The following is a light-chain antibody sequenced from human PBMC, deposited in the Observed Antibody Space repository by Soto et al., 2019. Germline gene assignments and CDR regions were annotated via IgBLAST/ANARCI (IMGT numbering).Light chain of an antibody. CDR3: QQYETSPWT. V-gene: IGKV3-20*01. Sequence: EIVLTQSPGTLSLSPGQRATLSCRASQTSTNRNLAWYQHKPGQSPRLLIYGASNRATGIPDYFSGSGSGTDFTLTISRLDPEDFAVYYCQQYETSPWTFGQGTKVDI. J-gene: IGKJ1*01. CDR1: QTSTNRN. CDR2: GAS.